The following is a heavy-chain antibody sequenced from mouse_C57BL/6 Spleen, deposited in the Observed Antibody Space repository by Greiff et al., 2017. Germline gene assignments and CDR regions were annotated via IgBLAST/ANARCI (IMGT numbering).Heavy chain of an antibody. J-gene: IGHJ2*01. V-gene: IGHV5-17*01. CDR1: GFTFSDYG. CDR2: ISSGSSTN. D-gene: IGHD4-1*01. CDR3: ARGGGTGFDY. Sequence: DVKLVESGGGLVKPGGSLKLSCAASGFTFSDYGMHWVRQAPEKGLEWVAYISSGSSTNYYADTVKGRFTISRDNAKNTLFLQMTSLRSEDTAMYYCARGGGTGFDYWGQSTTLTVSS.